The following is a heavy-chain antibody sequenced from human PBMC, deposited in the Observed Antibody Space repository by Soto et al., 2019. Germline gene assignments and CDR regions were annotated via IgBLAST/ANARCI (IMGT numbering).Heavy chain of an antibody. Sequence: SETLSLTCGLSDGSFRGHYWSWIRQPPGKGLEWLAEINHSGFTKYNPSLKSRVTISRDTSTNQLSLKLTSLTAADSALYYCARATVKVGATLFDLWGQGTQVTVSS. J-gene: IGHJ4*02. CDR3: ARATVKVGATLFDL. D-gene: IGHD1-26*01. CDR2: INHSGFT. V-gene: IGHV4-34*01. CDR1: DGSFRGHY.